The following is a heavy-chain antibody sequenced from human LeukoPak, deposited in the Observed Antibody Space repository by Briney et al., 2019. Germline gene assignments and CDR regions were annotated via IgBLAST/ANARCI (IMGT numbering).Heavy chain of an antibody. CDR3: TRDLSVWLLTFDY. J-gene: IGHJ4*02. V-gene: IGHV3-49*04. D-gene: IGHD3-9*01. CDR2: IRSKAYGGTT. Sequence: QAGGSLRLSCTASGFTFGDYAMSWVRQAPGKGLEWVGFIRSKAYGGTTEYAASVKGRFTISRDDSKSIAYLQMNSLKTEDTAVYYCTRDLSVWLLTFDYWGQGTLVTVSS. CDR1: GFTFGDYA.